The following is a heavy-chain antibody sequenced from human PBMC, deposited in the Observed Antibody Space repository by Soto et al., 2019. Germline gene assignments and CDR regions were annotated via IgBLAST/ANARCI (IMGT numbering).Heavy chain of an antibody. Sequence: GGSLRLSCASSGFTFVNYWMHWVRQAPGKGLEWVSRMNSDGSTTNYADSVKGRFTVSRDNAKNTLYLQMNSLRAEDTAVYYCATAEVDYWGPGTLVTVSS. CDR1: GFTFVNYW. J-gene: IGHJ4*02. V-gene: IGHV3-74*01. CDR2: MNSDGSTT. CDR3: ATAEVDY.